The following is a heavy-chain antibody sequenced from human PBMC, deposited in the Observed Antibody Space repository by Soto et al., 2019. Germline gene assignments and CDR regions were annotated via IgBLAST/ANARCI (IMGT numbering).Heavy chain of an antibody. CDR2: IDYSASI. V-gene: IGHV4-31*03. CDR3: ARTRSSNWYYTTFYF. J-gene: IGHJ4*02. CDR1: GGSIRSGGYY. Sequence: QVQLQESGPGLVKPSQTLSLTCTVSGGSIRSGGYYWSWIRQHPGKGLEWIGKIDYSASIYHNPSLRGRVTMSVDTSKNQFSLQLSSVTAADTAVYYCARTRSSNWYYTTFYFWGQGTLITVSS. D-gene: IGHD6-13*01.